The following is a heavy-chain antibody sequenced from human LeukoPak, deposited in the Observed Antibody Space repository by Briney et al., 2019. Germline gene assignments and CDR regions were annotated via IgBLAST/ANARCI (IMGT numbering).Heavy chain of an antibody. V-gene: IGHV4-4*07. D-gene: IGHD6-19*01. CDR3: ARVSSGWSYYFDY. Sequence: AETLSLTCTVSGGSINSYYWSWIRQPAGKGLEWIGRIYSSGATNYNPSLKSRVTMSVDTSKNQFSLKLNSVTAADTAVYFCARVSSGWSYYFDYWGQGTLVTVSS. CDR1: GGSINSYY. CDR2: IYSSGAT. J-gene: IGHJ4*02.